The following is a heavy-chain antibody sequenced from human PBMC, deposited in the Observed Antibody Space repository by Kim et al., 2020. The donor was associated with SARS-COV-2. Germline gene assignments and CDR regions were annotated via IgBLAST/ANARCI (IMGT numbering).Heavy chain of an antibody. D-gene: IGHD3-22*01. CDR2: FDPEDGET. J-gene: IGHJ4*02. CDR1: GYTLTELS. CDR3: ATVVVRTAPEDY. V-gene: IGHV1-24*01. Sequence: ASVKVSCKVSGYTLTELSMHWVRQAPGKGLEWMGGFDPEDGETIYAQKFQGRVTMTEDTSTDTAYMELSSLRSEDTAVYYCATVVVRTAPEDYWGQGTLVTVSS.